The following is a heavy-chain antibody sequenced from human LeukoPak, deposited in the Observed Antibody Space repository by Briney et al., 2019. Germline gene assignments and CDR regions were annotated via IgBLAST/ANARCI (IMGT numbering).Heavy chain of an antibody. CDR1: GASISTYY. D-gene: IGHD6-13*01. J-gene: IGHJ4*02. Sequence: SETLSLTCTVSGASISTYYWSWIRQPPGKGLEWNGYIFYSGSTLYNPSLQSRVTISVDTSKNQFSLRLTSVTAADTAVYYCASGPYPAAGTDHQFDYWGQGTLVTVSS. CDR2: IFYSGST. CDR3: ASGPYPAAGTDHQFDY. V-gene: IGHV4-59*01.